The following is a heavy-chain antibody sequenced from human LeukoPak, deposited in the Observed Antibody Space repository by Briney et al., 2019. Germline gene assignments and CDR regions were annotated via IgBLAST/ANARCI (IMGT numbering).Heavy chain of an antibody. D-gene: IGHD3-16*01. CDR3: VKTMVTFGGLIRTDAFDI. CDR1: GFSFSNFA. J-gene: IGHJ3*02. CDR2: VNINGGST. Sequence: GGSLRLSCSASGFSFSNFAMHSARQAAGKGLEYVSCVNINGGSTYYADSVKGRFTISRDNSKHTLYLQMHRLRPEDTAVFYCVKTMVTFGGLIRTDAFDIWGQGTMVTVSS. V-gene: IGHV3-64D*06.